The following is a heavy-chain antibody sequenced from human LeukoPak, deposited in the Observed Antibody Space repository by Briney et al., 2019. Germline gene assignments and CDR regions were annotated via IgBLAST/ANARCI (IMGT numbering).Heavy chain of an antibody. J-gene: IGHJ6*02. CDR3: AKGAYYYDSSGRHYGMDV. CDR2: ISSSSSYI. V-gene: IGHV3-21*04. Sequence: GGSLRLSCAASGFTFSSYSMNWVRQAPGKGLEWVSSISSSSSYIYYADSVKGRFTISRDNAKNSLYLQMNSLRAEDTALYYCAKGAYYYDSSGRHYGMDVWGQGTTVTVSS. D-gene: IGHD3-22*01. CDR1: GFTFSSYS.